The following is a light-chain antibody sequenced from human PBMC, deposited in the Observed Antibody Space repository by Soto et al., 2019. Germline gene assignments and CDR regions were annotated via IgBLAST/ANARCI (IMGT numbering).Light chain of an antibody. CDR1: SSDVGSYNL. CDR2: EGS. J-gene: IGLJ3*02. CDR3: CSDARSSVV. Sequence: QSALTQPASVSGSPGQSITISCTGTSSDVGSYNLVSWYQQHPGKAPKLMIYEGSKRPSGVSNRFSGSKSSNTASLTISGLQAEDEADYYCCSDARSSVVFGGGTKLTVL. V-gene: IGLV2-23*01.